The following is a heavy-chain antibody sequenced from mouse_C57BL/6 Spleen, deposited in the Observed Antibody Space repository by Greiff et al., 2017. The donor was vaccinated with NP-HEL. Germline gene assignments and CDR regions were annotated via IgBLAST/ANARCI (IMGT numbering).Heavy chain of an antibody. Sequence: VNVVESGAELARPGASVKLSCKASGYTFTSYGISWVKQRTGQGLEWIGEIYPRSGNTYYNEKFKGKATLTADKSSSTAYMELRSLTSEDSAVYFCARWTTVGGDYWGQGTTLTVSS. CDR1: GYTFTSYG. CDR2: IYPRSGNT. D-gene: IGHD1-1*01. CDR3: ARWTTVGGDY. V-gene: IGHV1-81*01. J-gene: IGHJ2*01.